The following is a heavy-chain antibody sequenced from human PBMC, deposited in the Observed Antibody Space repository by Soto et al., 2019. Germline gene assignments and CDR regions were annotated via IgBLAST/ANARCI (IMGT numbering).Heavy chain of an antibody. CDR1: GFTFGDYA. CDR2: IRSKAYGGTT. Sequence: GGSLRLSCTASGFTFGDYAMSWFRQAPGKGLEWVGFIRSKAYGGTTEYAASVKGRFTVSRDDSKSIAYLQMNSLKTEDTAVYYCTRVWYDFWSGYYDFDYWGQGTLVTVPS. V-gene: IGHV3-49*03. J-gene: IGHJ4*02. CDR3: TRVWYDFWSGYYDFDY. D-gene: IGHD3-3*01.